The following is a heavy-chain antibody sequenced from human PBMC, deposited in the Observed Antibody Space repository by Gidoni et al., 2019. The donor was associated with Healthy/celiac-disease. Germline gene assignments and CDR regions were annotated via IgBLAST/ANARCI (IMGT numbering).Heavy chain of an antibody. CDR1: GYTFTSYG. D-gene: IGHD2-2*02. Sequence: QVQLVQSGAEVKKPGASVKVSCKASGYTFTSYGISWVRQAPGQGLEWMGWISAYNGNTNYAQKLQGRVTMTTDTSTSTAYMELRSLRSDDTAVYYCAREIGIVVVPAAIQRYYYGMDVWGQGTTVTVSS. J-gene: IGHJ6*02. V-gene: IGHV1-18*04. CDR3: AREIGIVVVPAAIQRYYYGMDV. CDR2: ISAYNGNT.